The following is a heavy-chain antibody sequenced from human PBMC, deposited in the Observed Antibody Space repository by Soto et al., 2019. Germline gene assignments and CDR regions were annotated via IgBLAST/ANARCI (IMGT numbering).Heavy chain of an antibody. CDR1: GGLFSSYA. V-gene: IGHV1-69*01. D-gene: IGHD3-22*01. J-gene: IGHJ4*02. Sequence: EPLVQSGAEVKKSGSSVKVSCKDTGGLFSSYAVSWVRQAPGQGLEWMGGIIPVFGTAYYAQKFQGRVTITADESTNTAYMELSSLRSEDTAMYYCARGGSGYVWFNEYWGQGTLVAVSS. CDR2: IIPVFGTA. CDR3: ARGGSGYVWFNEY.